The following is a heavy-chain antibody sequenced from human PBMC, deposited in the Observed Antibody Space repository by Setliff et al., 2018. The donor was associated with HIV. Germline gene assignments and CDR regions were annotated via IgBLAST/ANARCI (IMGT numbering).Heavy chain of an antibody. CDR1: GASFVGDNH. D-gene: IGHD6-19*01. Sequence: PSETLSLTCAVSGASFVGDNHWSWIRQTPERGLEWIAYFMYTDIHYVNYLNYRNPSLASRLSISVDKSKNQFFLTLSSVTAADTAVYYCARARSDWYNVRPYYFDLWGQGTPVTVSS. CDR3: ARARSDWYNVRPYYFDL. J-gene: IGHJ4*02. V-gene: IGHV4-30-4*01. CDR2: FMYTDIHYVNYLN.